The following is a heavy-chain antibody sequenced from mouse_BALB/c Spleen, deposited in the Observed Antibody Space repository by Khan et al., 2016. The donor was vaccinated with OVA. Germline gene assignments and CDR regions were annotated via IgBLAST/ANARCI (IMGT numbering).Heavy chain of an antibody. J-gene: IGHJ3*01. V-gene: IGHV1S136*01. D-gene: IGHD2-12*01. CDR2: IYPFNGDT. CDR3: APVGSYYVSFAY. CDR1: GYTFTSYV. Sequence: EVQLQQSGPELVKPGASVKMSCKASGYTFTSYVMHWVKQKPGQGLEWIGYIYPFNGDTLYNEKFKDKATLTSDKSSSTAYMELSSLTSEDSAVXCCAPVGSYYVSFAYWGQGTLVTVSA.